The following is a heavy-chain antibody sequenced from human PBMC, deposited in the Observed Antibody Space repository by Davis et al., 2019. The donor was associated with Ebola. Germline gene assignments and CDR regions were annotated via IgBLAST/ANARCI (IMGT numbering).Heavy chain of an antibody. Sequence: SETLSLTCAVYGGSFSGYYWSWIRQPPGKGLEWIGEINHSGSTNYNPSLKSRVTISVDTSKNQFSLKLSSVTAADTAVYYCAGGGMYGFDYWGQGTLVTVSS. V-gene: IGHV4-34*01. CDR3: AGGGMYGFDY. D-gene: IGHD2-8*01. CDR2: INHSGST. CDR1: GGSFSGYY. J-gene: IGHJ4*02.